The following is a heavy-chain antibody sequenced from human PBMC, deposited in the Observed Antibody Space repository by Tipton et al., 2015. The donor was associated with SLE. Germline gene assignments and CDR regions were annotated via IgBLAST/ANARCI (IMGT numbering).Heavy chain of an antibody. J-gene: IGHJ4*02. CDR1: GFTFSSYA. CDR3: ARGGELEDYFDY. V-gene: IGHV3-30-3*01. Sequence: SLRLSCAASGFTFSSYAMHWVRQAPGKGLEWVAVISYDGSNKYYADSVKGRFTISRDNSKNTLYLQMNSLRAEDTAVYYCARGGELEDYFDYWGQGTLVAVSS. CDR2: ISYDGSNK. D-gene: IGHD1-26*01.